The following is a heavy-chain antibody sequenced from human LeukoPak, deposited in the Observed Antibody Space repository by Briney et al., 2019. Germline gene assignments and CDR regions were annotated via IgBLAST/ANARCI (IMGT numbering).Heavy chain of an antibody. J-gene: IGHJ4*02. CDR3: ARDLRIAAADPWGY. V-gene: IGHV1-2*02. CDR1: GYTFTGYY. CDR2: INPNSGGT. Sequence: ASVKVSCKASGYTFTGYYTHWVRQAPGQGLEWMGWINPNSGGTNYAQKFQGRVTMTRDTSISTAYMELSRLRSDDTAVYYCARDLRIAAADPWGYWGQGTLVTVSS. D-gene: IGHD6-13*01.